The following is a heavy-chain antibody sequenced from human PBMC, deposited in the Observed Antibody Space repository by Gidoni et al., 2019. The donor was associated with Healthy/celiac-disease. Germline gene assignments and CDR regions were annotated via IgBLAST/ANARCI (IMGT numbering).Heavy chain of an antibody. V-gene: IGHV4-39*02. CDR1: GGSISSSSSY. Sequence: QLQLPESGPGLVKPSETLSLTCTVSGGSISSSSSYWGWIRQPPGKGLEWIGSFYYSGGPYYNPSLKSRVTISVDTSKNQFSLKLSSVTAADTAVYYCARDERDYDFWSGYYTARWFDPWGQGTLVTVSS. CDR2: FYYSGGP. D-gene: IGHD3-3*01. J-gene: IGHJ5*02. CDR3: ARDERDYDFWSGYYTARWFDP.